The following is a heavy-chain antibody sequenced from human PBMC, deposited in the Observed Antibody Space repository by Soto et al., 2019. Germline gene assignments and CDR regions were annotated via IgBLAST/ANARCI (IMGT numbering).Heavy chain of an antibody. CDR3: AKDYLNGRFDTSGYPGYFQH. Sequence: GASVKVSCKASGYTFTSYAMHWVRQAPGQRLEWMGWINAGNGNTKYSQKFQGRVTITRDTSASTAYMELSSLRSEDTAIYYCAKDYLNGRFDTSGYPGYFQHWGQGTLVTVSS. V-gene: IGHV1-3*01. CDR1: GYTFTSYA. J-gene: IGHJ1*01. D-gene: IGHD3-22*01. CDR2: INAGNGNT.